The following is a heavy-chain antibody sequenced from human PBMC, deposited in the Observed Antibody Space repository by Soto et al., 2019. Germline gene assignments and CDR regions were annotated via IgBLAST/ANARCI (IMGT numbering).Heavy chain of an antibody. CDR2: IWYDRSNK. V-gene: IGHV3-33*08. J-gene: IGHJ3*02. CDR3: ARGVRMGIVVVLTDAFDI. D-gene: IGHD3-22*01. Sequence: SLRLSCAASGFTFSSYSMNWVRQAPGKGLEWVAVIWYDRSNKYYADSVKGRFTISRDNSKNTLYLQMNSLRAEDTAVYYCARGVRMGIVVVLTDAFDIWGQGTMVTVSS. CDR1: GFTFSSYS.